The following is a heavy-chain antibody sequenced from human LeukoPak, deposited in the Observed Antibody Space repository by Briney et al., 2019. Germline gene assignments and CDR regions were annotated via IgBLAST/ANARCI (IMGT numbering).Heavy chain of an antibody. Sequence: SETLSLTCTVSGGSISSDYWNWMRQPAGKGLEWIGHIHTSGSTNYSPSLKSQVTMSVDTTKNQVSLKLSSVTAADTAVYYCASTLTYGRFDPWGQGTLVTVSS. D-gene: IGHD4-17*01. V-gene: IGHV4-4*07. J-gene: IGHJ5*02. CDR2: IHTSGST. CDR1: GGSISSDY. CDR3: ASTLTYGRFDP.